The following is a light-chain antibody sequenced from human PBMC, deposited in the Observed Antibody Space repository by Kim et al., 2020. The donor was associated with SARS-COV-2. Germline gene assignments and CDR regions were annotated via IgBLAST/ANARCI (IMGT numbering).Light chain of an antibody. CDR3: QHYNNWPPYT. V-gene: IGKV3-15*01. Sequence: VSPGERVTLYCTASQSVSDNLAWYQQKPGQPPRLVIYGTSTRATGIPPRFSGSGSGTDFTLTISSLQSEDFAVYYCQHYNNWPPYTFGRGTKLEI. J-gene: IGKJ2*01. CDR2: GTS. CDR1: QSVSDN.